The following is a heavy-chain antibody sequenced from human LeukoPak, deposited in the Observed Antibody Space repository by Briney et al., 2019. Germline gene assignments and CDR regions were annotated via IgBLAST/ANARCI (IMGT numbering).Heavy chain of an antibody. CDR3: AKPYYYDSSGYYYSTILDY. CDR2: ISGSGGST. Sequence: GGSLRLSCAASGFTFSSYAMSWVRQAPGKGLEWVSAISGSGGSTYYADSVKGRFTISGDNSKNTLYLQMNSLRAEDTAVYYCAKPYYYDSSGYYYSTILDYWGQGTLVTVSS. D-gene: IGHD3-22*01. V-gene: IGHV3-23*01. CDR1: GFTFSSYA. J-gene: IGHJ4*02.